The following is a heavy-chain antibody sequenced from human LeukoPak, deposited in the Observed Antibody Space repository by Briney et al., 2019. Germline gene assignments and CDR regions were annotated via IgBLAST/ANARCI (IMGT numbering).Heavy chain of an antibody. J-gene: IGHJ4*02. CDR2: MNPNSGNT. Sequence: ASVKVSCKASGGTFSSYAISWVRQATGQGLEWMGWMNPNSGNTGYAQKFQGRVTITRNTSISTAYMELSSLRSEDTAVYYCAGEQSDYWGQGTLVTVSS. CDR1: GGTFSSYA. CDR3: AGEQSDY. D-gene: IGHD1-26*01. V-gene: IGHV1-8*03.